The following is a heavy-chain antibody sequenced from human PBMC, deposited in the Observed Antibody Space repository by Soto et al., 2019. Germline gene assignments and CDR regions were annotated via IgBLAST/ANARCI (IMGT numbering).Heavy chain of an antibody. V-gene: IGHV1-69*01. CDR2: IIPILGTA. J-gene: IGHJ5*02. CDR3: ARSFVGGDWFDP. CDR1: GGTFSSYA. D-gene: IGHD3-16*01. Sequence: QVQLVQSGAEVQKPGSSVKVSCKASGGTFSSYAISWVRQAPGQGLEWMGGIIPILGTANYAQKFQGRVTITADESTSTAYMELSSLRSEDTAVYYCARSFVGGDWFDPWGQGTLVTVSS.